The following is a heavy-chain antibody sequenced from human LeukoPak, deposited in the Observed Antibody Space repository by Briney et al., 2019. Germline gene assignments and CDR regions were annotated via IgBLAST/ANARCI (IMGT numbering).Heavy chain of an antibody. D-gene: IGHD3-9*01. Sequence: ASVKVSCKASGYIFTSYGMSWVRQAPGQGLEWMGWISAYNGNTNYAQKLQDRVTMTTDTFTNTAYMELRSLTSDDTAVYYCARDRDILSGPPRWDWGQGTLVTVSS. V-gene: IGHV1-18*01. CDR1: GYIFTSYG. CDR3: ARDRDILSGPPRWD. CDR2: ISAYNGNT. J-gene: IGHJ4*02.